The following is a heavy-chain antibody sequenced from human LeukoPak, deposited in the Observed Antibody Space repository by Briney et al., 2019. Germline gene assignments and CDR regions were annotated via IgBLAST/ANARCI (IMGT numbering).Heavy chain of an antibody. Sequence: GGSLRLSCAASGFTFSGSTMHWVRQASGKGLEWVGRIRSKADNYATAYGASVKGRFTISRDDSENTAYLQMSGLKTEDTAVYYCTRQWATVGVGPLDFDYWGRGTLVTVSS. J-gene: IGHJ4*02. D-gene: IGHD1-26*01. CDR3: TRQWATVGVGPLDFDY. V-gene: IGHV3-73*01. CDR2: IRSKADNYAT. CDR1: GFTFSGST.